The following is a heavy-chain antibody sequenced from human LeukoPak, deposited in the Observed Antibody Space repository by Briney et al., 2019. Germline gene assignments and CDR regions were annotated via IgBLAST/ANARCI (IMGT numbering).Heavy chain of an antibody. J-gene: IGHJ5*02. CDR2: IYYSGST. D-gene: IGHD3-3*01. CDR3: ARRRSHYDFWSGSNWFDP. V-gene: IGHV4-39*01. Sequence: PSETLSLTCTVSGGSISSGDYYWSWIRQPPGKGLEWIGSIYYSGSTYYNPSLKSRVTISVDTSKNQFSLKLSSVTAADTAVYYCARRRSHYDFWSGSNWFDPWGQGTLVTVSS. CDR1: GGSISSGDYY.